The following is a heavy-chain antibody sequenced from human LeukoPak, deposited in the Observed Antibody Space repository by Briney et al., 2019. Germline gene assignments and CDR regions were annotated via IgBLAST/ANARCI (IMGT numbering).Heavy chain of an antibody. Sequence: GGSLRLSCAASGLTFSRYWMQWVRQAPGKGLGWVSHIVRDGSSTTYADSVKGRFTTSRDNAKNTLYLQMNSLRAEDTAVYYCVRDNYGVDYWGQGTLVTVSS. V-gene: IGHV3-74*03. J-gene: IGHJ4*02. CDR1: GLTFSRYW. CDR3: VRDNYGVDY. D-gene: IGHD3-10*01. CDR2: IVRDGSST.